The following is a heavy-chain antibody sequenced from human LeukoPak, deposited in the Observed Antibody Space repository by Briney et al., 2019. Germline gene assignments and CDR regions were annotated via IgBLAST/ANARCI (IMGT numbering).Heavy chain of an antibody. Sequence: SETLSLTCTVSGGSISSSSYYWGWIRQPPGKGLEWIGSIYHSGSTYYNPSLKSRVTISVDTSKNQFSLKLSSVTAADTAVYYCARDLVASSAFDYWGQGTLVTVSS. CDR3: ARDLVASSAFDY. J-gene: IGHJ4*02. CDR2: IYHSGST. D-gene: IGHD2-15*01. CDR1: GGSISSSSYY. V-gene: IGHV4-39*07.